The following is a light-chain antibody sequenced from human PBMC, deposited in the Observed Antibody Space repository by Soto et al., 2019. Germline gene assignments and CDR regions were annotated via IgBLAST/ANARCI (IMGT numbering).Light chain of an antibody. CDR1: QRLSSN. V-gene: IGKV3D-15*01. J-gene: IGKJ1*01. CDR3: QQYNKWPRT. CDR2: GAS. Sequence: EIVLTQSPGTLSLSPGARATLSCRASQRLSSNYLAWFQQKPGQAPRLLIYGASSRATGIPDRFSGSGSGTEFTLTISSLQSEDFAVYYCQQYNKWPRTFGQGTKVDIK.